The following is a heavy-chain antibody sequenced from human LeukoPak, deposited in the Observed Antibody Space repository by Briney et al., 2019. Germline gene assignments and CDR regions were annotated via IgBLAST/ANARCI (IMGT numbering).Heavy chain of an antibody. Sequence: ASVRVSCKASGYTFTAYYIQWVRQAPGQGLEWMGRISPNSGVTNYAPKFQGRVTMTRDTSISTAFLELSGLRSDDTAIYYCARTEANDRADGNFDLWGRGTVVVVSS. CDR3: ARTEANDRADGNFDL. V-gene: IGHV1-2*06. CDR1: GYTFTAYY. CDR2: ISPNSGVT. J-gene: IGHJ2*01. D-gene: IGHD1-1*01.